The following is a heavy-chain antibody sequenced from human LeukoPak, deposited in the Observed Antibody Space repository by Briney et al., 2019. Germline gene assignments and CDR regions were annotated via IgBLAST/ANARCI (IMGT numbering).Heavy chain of an antibody. CDR1: GFTFSSYA. V-gene: IGHV3-23*01. J-gene: IGHJ4*02. CDR3: AKGYGQRGIFDY. Sequence: GGSLRLSCAASGFTFSSYAMSWVRQAPGKGLEWVSAIGGSGGSTYYADSVKGRFTISRDNSKNTLYLQMNSLRAEDTAVYYCAKGYGQRGIFDYWGQGTLVTVSS. CDR2: IGGSGGST. D-gene: IGHD3-16*01.